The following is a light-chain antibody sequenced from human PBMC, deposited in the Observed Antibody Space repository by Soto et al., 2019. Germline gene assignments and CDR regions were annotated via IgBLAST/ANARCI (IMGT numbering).Light chain of an antibody. Sequence: ETVLTQSPGTLYFSPGEIATLSCRASQSVGNSHVAWYQQRRGLPPRLLIYGASNRATGIPDRFSGSGSGADFTLTISRLEPEAFAVYFCQQYGNSPPGTFGQGTRL. V-gene: IGKV3-20*01. CDR2: GAS. CDR1: QSVGNSH. CDR3: QQYGNSPPGT. J-gene: IGKJ5*01.